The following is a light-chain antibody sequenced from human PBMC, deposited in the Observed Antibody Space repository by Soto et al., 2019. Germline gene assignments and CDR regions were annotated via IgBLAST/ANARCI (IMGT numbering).Light chain of an antibody. Sequence: QSALTQPASVSGSPGQSITIPCTGSSSDVGAHKYVSWYQQHPGKAPKVIIHDVSNRPSGVSSRFSGSKSGNTASLTISGLQPEDEAHYYCCSYTTTSKFVFGGGTKLTVL. CDR1: SSDVGAHKY. J-gene: IGLJ2*01. V-gene: IGLV2-14*03. CDR2: DVS. CDR3: CSYTTTSKFV.